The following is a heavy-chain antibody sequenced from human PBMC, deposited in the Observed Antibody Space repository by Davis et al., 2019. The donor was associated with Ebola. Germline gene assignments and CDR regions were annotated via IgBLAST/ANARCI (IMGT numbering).Heavy chain of an antibody. D-gene: IGHD1-26*01. CDR3: ARDSLGWEPDFQH. V-gene: IGHV3-7*03. Sequence: PGGSLRLSCAASGFTFSSYWMSWVRQAPGKGLEWVANIKQDGSEKYYVDSVKGRFTISRDNAKNSLYLQMNSLRAEDTVVYYCARDSLGWEPDFQHWGQGTLVTVSS. CDR2: IKQDGSEK. J-gene: IGHJ1*01. CDR1: GFTFSSYW.